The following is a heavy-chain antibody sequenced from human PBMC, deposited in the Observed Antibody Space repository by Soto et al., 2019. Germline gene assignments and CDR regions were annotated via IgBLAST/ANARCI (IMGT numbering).Heavy chain of an antibody. D-gene: IGHD2-15*01. CDR3: ARARRRYCSGGSCQYYFDY. Sequence: LSLTCAVSGGSISSGGYSWSWIRQPPGKGLEWIGYIYHSGSTYYNPSLKSRVTISVDRSKNQFSLKLSSVTAADTAVYYCARARRRYCSGGSCQYYFDYWGQGTLVTVSS. V-gene: IGHV4-30-2*01. J-gene: IGHJ4*02. CDR1: GGSISSGGYS. CDR2: IYHSGST.